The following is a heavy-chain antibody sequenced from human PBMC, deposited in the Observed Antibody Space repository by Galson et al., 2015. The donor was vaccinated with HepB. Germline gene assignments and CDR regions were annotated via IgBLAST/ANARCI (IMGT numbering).Heavy chain of an antibody. D-gene: IGHD3-22*01. CDR1: GYRSTNYW. J-gene: IGHJ4*02. Sequence: QSGAEVKKPGESLRISCKGSGYRSTNYWISWVRQMPGKGLEWMGRIDPSDSYIKYSPSFQGHVTISADKSISTAYLQWSSLKASDTAMYYCATSYYYDSSGYKGAIDYWGQGTLVTVSP. CDR3: ATSYYYDSSGYKGAIDY. V-gene: IGHV5-10-1*01. CDR2: IDPSDSYI.